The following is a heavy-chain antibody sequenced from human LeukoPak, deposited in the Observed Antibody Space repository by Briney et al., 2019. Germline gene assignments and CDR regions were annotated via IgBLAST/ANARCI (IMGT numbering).Heavy chain of an antibody. D-gene: IGHD6-13*01. J-gene: IGHJ4*02. CDR3: ARDFFPIVDSSWYEIGY. Sequence: PGGSLRLSCAASGFTFNDYAMYWVRQTPGKGLEWVTLISYDGHDKSYADSVRGRFTISRDKSKNTLYLQMDSLRSEDTAVYYCARDFFPIVDSSWYEIGYWGQGTLVTVSS. V-gene: IGHV3-30-3*01. CDR2: ISYDGHDK. CDR1: GFTFNDYA.